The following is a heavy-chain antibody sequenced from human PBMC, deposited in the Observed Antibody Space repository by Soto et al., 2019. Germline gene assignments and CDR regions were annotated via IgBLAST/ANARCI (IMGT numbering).Heavy chain of an antibody. CDR3: ARRLFGSGWTLDS. CDR1: GASITAYY. CDR2: VYHTGST. Sequence: SETLSLTCDVSGASITAYYWSWIRQAPGKGLEWIGNVYHTGSTDYSSSLRSRVTISVDTSKNQFSLSMNSVAAADTAVYYCARRLFGSGWTLDSWGQGALVTVSS. J-gene: IGHJ4*02. V-gene: IGHV4-59*13. D-gene: IGHD6-19*01.